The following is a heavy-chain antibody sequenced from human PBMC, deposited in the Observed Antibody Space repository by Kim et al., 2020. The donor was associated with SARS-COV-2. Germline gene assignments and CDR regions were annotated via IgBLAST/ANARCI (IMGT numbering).Heavy chain of an antibody. J-gene: IGHJ4*02. D-gene: IGHD3-10*01. V-gene: IGHV4-59*01. CDR3: ARYLRGSESSVFDS. Sequence: YNSSPKSSVTISVDTSKNQFSLEMTSVTAADTAVYYCARYLRGSESSVFDSWGQGTLVTVSS.